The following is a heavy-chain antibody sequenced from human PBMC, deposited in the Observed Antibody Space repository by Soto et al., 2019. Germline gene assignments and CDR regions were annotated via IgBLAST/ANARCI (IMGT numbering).Heavy chain of an antibody. CDR2: ISGSGGST. CDR3: AKYLPGMYYYYSSGPPPYSGGAFDI. Sequence: EVQLLESGGGLVQPGGSLRLSCAASGFTFSSYAMSWVRQAPGKGLEWVSAISGSGGSTYYADSVKGRFTIYRDNSNNTLYLQMNSLRAEETAVYYCAKYLPGMYYYYSSGPPPYSGGAFDIWGQGTMVTGSS. J-gene: IGHJ3*02. CDR1: GFTFSSYA. D-gene: IGHD3-22*01. V-gene: IGHV3-23*01.